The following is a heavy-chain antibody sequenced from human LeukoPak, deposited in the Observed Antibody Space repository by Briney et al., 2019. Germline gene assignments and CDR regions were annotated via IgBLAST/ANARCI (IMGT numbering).Heavy chain of an antibody. V-gene: IGHV3-48*01. J-gene: IGHJ3*02. CDR1: GFTFSSYS. Sequence: GGSLRLSCAASGFTFSSYSMNWVRQAPGKGLEWVSYISSSSSTIYYADSVKGRFTISRDNAKNSLYLQMNSLRAEDTAVYYCARVRHEGWQRLGRPNAFDIWGQGTMVTVSS. D-gene: IGHD6-19*01. CDR3: ARVRHEGWQRLGRPNAFDI. CDR2: ISSSSSTI.